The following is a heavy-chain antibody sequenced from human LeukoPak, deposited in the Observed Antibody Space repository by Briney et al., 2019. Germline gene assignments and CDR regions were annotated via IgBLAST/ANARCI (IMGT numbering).Heavy chain of an antibody. CDR3: AKLAGTGGFDY. Sequence: GGSLRLSCAASGFTFDDHGMSWVRQAPGKGLEWVSGINWNGGRTGYADSVKGRLTISRDNAKNSLHLQMNSLRAEDTALYYCAKLAGTGGFDYWGQGTLVTVSS. CDR1: GFTFDDHG. CDR2: INWNGGRT. D-gene: IGHD6-19*01. V-gene: IGHV3-20*04. J-gene: IGHJ4*02.